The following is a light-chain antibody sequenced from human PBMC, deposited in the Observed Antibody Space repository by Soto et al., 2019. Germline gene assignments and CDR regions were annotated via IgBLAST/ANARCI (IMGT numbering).Light chain of an antibody. V-gene: IGKV3-11*01. CDR2: DFS. CDR1: QSVSSY. J-gene: IGKJ4*01. Sequence: EIVLTQSPATLSLSPGERATLSCRASQSVSSYLAWYQQKPGQAPRLLIYDFSNRATGIPARFSGSGSGTDFTLTIGSLEPEDFAVYYCQHRANWPLTFGGGTKVEIK. CDR3: QHRANWPLT.